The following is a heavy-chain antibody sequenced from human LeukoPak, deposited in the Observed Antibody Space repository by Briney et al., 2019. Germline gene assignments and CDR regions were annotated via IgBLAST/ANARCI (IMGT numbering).Heavy chain of an antibody. CDR1: GFTFSSYG. V-gene: IGHV3-33*01. CDR3: AREEGGVLVY. J-gene: IGHJ4*02. Sequence: PGRSLRLSCAASGFTFSSYGMHWVRQAPGKGLEWVAVIWYDGSNKYYADSVKGRFTISRDNSKNTLYLQMNCLRAEDTAAYYCAREEGGVLVYWGQGTLVTVSS. CDR2: IWYDGSNK. D-gene: IGHD4/OR15-4a*01.